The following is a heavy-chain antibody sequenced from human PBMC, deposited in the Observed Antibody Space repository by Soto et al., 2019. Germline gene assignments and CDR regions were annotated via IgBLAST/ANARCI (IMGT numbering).Heavy chain of an antibody. CDR1: GFTFSGAW. CDR2: IKSKADGGTT. CDR3: AYYRESTVGRHVDF. V-gene: IGHV3-15*07. Sequence: EVQLVESGGGLVKPGGSLRLSCAASGFTFSGAWMKWVRQAPGKGLEWVGRIKSKADGGTTDHAAPVKGRFTISRDDSKNILFLQIDSLITEDSAIYYCAYYRESTVGRHVDFWGQGTLVTVSS. J-gene: IGHJ4*02. D-gene: IGHD2-8*02.